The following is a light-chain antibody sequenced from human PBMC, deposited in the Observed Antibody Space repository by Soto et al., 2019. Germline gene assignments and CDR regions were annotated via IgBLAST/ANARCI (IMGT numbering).Light chain of an antibody. CDR3: AFHMGSGISV. V-gene: IGLV8-61*01. Sequence: QTVVTQEPSFSVSPGGTVTLTCGLSSGSVSTTYYPSWYQQTPGQAPRTLIYATNTRSSGVPDRFSGSILGNKAALTITGAQAEDESDYYCAFHMGSGISVFGGGTKLTVL. J-gene: IGLJ2*01. CDR2: ATN. CDR1: SGSVSTTYY.